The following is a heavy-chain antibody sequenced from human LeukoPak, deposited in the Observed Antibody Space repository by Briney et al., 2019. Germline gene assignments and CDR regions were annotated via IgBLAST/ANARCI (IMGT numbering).Heavy chain of an antibody. V-gene: IGHV3-23*01. CDR3: AKDHLVVATTDLDY. CDR1: GFTFSSYA. D-gene: IGHD5-12*01. CDR2: ISGSGGST. J-gene: IGHJ4*02. Sequence: PGGSLRLSCAASGFTFSSYAMSWVREAPGKGLEWVSAISGSGGSTYYADSVKGRFTISRDNSKNTLYLQMNGLRAEDTAVYYCAKDHLVVATTDLDYWGQGTLVTVSS.